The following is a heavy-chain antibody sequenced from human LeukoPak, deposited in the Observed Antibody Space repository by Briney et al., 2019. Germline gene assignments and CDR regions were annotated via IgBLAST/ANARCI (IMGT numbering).Heavy chain of an antibody. CDR3: AKGVNSSGCS. J-gene: IGHJ5*02. CDR1: GFTFDDYA. Sequence: PGGSLRLSCAASGFTFDDYAMHWVRQAPGKGLEWVSGISWNSGSIGYADSVKGRFTISRDNAKNSLYLQMNSLRAEDTALYYCAKGVNSSGCSWGRGTLSPSPQ. CDR2: ISWNSGSI. D-gene: IGHD6-19*01. V-gene: IGHV3-9*01.